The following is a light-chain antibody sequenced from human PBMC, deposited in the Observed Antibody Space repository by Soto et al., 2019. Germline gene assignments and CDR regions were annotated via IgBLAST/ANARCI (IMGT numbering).Light chain of an antibody. Sequence: DIQMTQSPSSLSASVGYRVNITCRASQSIRSYLNWYQQERGKAPKLLIYGASSLQSGVPSRFSGSGSGTDFTLTISSLQPGDFATYFCQQSYTTPRTFGQGTKVEIK. CDR3: QQSYTTPRT. CDR1: QSIRSY. J-gene: IGKJ1*01. CDR2: GAS. V-gene: IGKV1-39*01.